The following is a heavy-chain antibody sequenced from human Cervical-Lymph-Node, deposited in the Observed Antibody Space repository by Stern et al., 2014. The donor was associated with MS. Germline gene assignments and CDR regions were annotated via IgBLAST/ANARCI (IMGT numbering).Heavy chain of an antibody. D-gene: IGHD6-6*01. J-gene: IGHJ6*02. CDR2: IYPGDSDI. V-gene: IGHV5-51*01. Sequence: EDQLVESGAAVKKSGESLKISCKGSGYSFPAYWIAWVRQMPGKGLEWMGIIYPGDSDIRYSPAFQGQVTLSADKSTRTAYLQWSSLKASDTAMYYCARQEGSRHYGLDVWGQGTTVTVSS. CDR1: GYSFPAYW. CDR3: ARQEGSRHYGLDV.